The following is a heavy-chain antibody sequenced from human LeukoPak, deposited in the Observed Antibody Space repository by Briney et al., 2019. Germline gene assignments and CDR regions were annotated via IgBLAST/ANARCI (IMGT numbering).Heavy chain of an antibody. CDR1: GYTFTGYY. Sequence: ASVTVSCKASGYTFTGYYMHWVRQAPGQGLEWMGWINPNSGGTNYAQKFQGRVTMTRDTSISTAYMELSRLRSDDTAVYYCASEADYYDSSGYQTGFDYWGQGTLVTVSS. D-gene: IGHD3-22*01. CDR2: INPNSGGT. J-gene: IGHJ4*02. CDR3: ASEADYYDSSGYQTGFDY. V-gene: IGHV1-2*02.